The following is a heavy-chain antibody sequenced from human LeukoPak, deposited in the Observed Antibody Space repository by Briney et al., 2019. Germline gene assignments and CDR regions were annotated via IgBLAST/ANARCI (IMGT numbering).Heavy chain of an antibody. J-gene: IGHJ4*02. D-gene: IGHD3-10*01. CDR3: ARGLMVNIDY. CDR1: GFTFSSYA. CDR2: ISYDGSNK. V-gene: IGHV3-30-3*01. Sequence: PGRSLRLSCAASGFTFSSYAMHWVRQAPGKGLEWVAVISYDGSNKYYADSVKGRFTISRDNSKNTLYLQMNSLRAEDTAVYCCARGLMVNIDYWGQGTLVTVSS.